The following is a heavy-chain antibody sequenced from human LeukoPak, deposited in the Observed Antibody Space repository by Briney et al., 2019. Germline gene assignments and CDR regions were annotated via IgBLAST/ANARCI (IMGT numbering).Heavy chain of an antibody. CDR3: ARSGYYDSGVYKWWFDP. J-gene: IGHJ5*02. Sequence: SETLSLTCNVSGGSINKYYWSWIRQPPGKGLEWIGYMYYSGSTNYNPSPTSRVTISIDTSKNQISLKLTSVTAADTAVYYCARSGYYDSGVYKWWFDPWGQGTLVTVSS. CDR2: MYYSGST. D-gene: IGHD3-22*01. CDR1: GGSINKYY. V-gene: IGHV4-59*01.